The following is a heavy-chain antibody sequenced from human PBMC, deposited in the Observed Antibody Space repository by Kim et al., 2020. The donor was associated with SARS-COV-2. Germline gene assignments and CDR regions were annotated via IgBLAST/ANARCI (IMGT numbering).Heavy chain of an antibody. Sequence: YNPSLKSRVTISVDTSKNQFSLKLSSVTAADTAVYYCARRDGPRGDAFDIWGQGTMVTVSS. D-gene: IGHD3-10*01. CDR3: ARRDGPRGDAFDI. J-gene: IGHJ3*02. V-gene: IGHV4-39*01.